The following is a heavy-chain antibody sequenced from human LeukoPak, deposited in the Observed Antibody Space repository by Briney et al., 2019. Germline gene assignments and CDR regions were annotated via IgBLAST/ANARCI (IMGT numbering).Heavy chain of an antibody. D-gene: IGHD3-22*01. J-gene: IGHJ4*02. CDR3: ATGSSSGYYYGYFGY. CDR2: FDPEDGET. V-gene: IGHV1-24*01. CDR1: GYTLTELS. Sequence: ASVKVSCKVSGYTLTELSMHWVQQAPGKGLEWMGGFDPEDGETIYAQKFQGRVTMTEDASTDTAYMELSSLRSGDTAVYYCATGSSSGYYYGYFGYWGQGTLVTVSS.